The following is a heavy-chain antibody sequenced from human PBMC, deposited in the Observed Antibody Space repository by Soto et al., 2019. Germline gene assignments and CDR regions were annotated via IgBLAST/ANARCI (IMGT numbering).Heavy chain of an antibody. D-gene: IGHD6-19*01. V-gene: IGHV1-18*01. Sequence: QVQLVQSGGEVKKPGASVKVSCKASGDTVTKYGISWVRQAPGQGLEWLGWISFYNGHTNYALKFQDRITFTTDTDTSTASMGSRRLMSDDTAVDYCASASSIAVAGKETWGQGTRVTVSS. CDR1: GDTVTKYG. CDR3: ASASSIAVAGKET. J-gene: IGHJ4*02. CDR2: ISFYNGHT.